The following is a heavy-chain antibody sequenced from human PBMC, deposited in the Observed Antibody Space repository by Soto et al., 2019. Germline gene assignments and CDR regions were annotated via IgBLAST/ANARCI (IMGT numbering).Heavy chain of an antibody. V-gene: IGHV4-30-4*01. Sequence: TLSLTCTDSGGTVTSYEVYWGWKRQSPGKGLEWIGYITNSGSTGYNPSLKTRSSTSVDRSKNQFTLRLTSVTASDTAVYFVAAAIGSTYGYFASWAQETQFPVPS. CDR3: AAAIGSTYGYFAS. CDR2: ITNSGST. CDR1: GGTVTSYEVY. J-gene: IGHJ4*02. D-gene: IGHD3-10*01.